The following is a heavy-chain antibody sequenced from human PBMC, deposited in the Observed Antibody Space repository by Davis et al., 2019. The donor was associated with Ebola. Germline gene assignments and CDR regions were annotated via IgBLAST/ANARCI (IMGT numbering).Heavy chain of an antibody. Sequence: ASVKVSCKASGYTFTGYYMHWVRQAPGQGLEWMGWINPNSGGTNYAQKFQGRVTMTRDTSISTAYMELSRLRSDDTAVYYCARASYCSSTSCSIFDPWGQGTLVTVSS. V-gene: IGHV1-2*02. CDR1: GYTFTGYY. CDR2: INPNSGGT. J-gene: IGHJ5*02. CDR3: ARASYCSSTSCSIFDP. D-gene: IGHD2-2*01.